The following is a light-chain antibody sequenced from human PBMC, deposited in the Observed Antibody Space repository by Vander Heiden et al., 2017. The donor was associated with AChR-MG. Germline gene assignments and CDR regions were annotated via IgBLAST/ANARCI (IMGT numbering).Light chain of an antibody. V-gene: IGLV1-44*01. CDR2: SNN. Sequence: QSVLTPTPSASGTPGQRVTISCSGSNSNIGSNTVSWYQQLPGTAPKLLIDSNNQRPSGVPDRFSGSKSGTSASLAISGLQSEDEADYYCATWDDSLNGWVFGGGTKMTVL. J-gene: IGLJ3*02. CDR1: NSNIGSNT. CDR3: ATWDDSLNGWV.